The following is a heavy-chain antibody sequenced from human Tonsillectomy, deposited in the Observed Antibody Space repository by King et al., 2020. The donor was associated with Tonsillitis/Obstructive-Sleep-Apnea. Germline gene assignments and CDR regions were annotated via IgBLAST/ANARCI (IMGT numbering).Heavy chain of an antibody. Sequence: VQLVQSGGASVRPGGSFRLSCVASGFTFRDAWMSWVRQAPGKRPEWLGRIKSKRDGGTTDYASPVIGRFTISRDDSKDTLYLQMNSLITEDTAVYYCTTDPRYWGQGTLVTVSS. V-gene: IGHV3-15*02. D-gene: IGHD1-14*01. CDR1: GFTFRDAW. J-gene: IGHJ1*01. CDR3: TTDPRY. CDR2: IKSKRDGGTT.